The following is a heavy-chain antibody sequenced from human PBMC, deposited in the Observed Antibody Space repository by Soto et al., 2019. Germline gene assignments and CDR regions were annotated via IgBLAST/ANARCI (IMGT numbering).Heavy chain of an antibody. J-gene: IGHJ6*02. V-gene: IGHV3-30-3*01. CDR2: ISYDGSNK. Sequence: QVQLVESGGGVVQPGRSLRLSCAASGFTFSSYAMQWVRQAPGKGLEWVAVISYDGSNKYYADSVKGRFTISRDNSKNTLYLQMNSLRAEDTAVYYCARDARRDSWSGPDYYYGIDVWGQGTTVTVSS. CDR3: ARDARRDSWSGPDYYYGIDV. CDR1: GFTFSSYA. D-gene: IGHD3-3*01.